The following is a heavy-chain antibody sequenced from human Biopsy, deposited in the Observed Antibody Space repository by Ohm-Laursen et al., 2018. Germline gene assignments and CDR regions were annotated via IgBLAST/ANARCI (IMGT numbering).Heavy chain of an antibody. CDR3: ARATNSTGWPYYYFYGMDV. J-gene: IGHJ6*02. CDR2: IYYSGST. CDR1: GGSISSYY. D-gene: IGHD2/OR15-2a*01. Sequence: SETLSLPCIVSGGSISSYYWNWIRQPPGKGLEWIGYIYYSGSTNYNPSLKSRVAISVDTSKNQFSLRLNSVTAADTAVYYCARATNSTGWPYYYFYGMDVWGQGTTVTVSS. V-gene: IGHV4-59*01.